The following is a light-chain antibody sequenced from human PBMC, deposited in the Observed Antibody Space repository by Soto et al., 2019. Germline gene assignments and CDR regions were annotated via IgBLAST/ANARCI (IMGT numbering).Light chain of an antibody. V-gene: IGKV3-20*01. CDR2: RAS. CDR1: QSVSTNY. CDR3: QQYGSPSLT. J-gene: IGKJ4*01. Sequence: EIVLTQSPGTLSLSPGERATLSCRASQSVSTNYLAWYQQKPGQAPKVLIYRASSRATGVPDRFSGSGSGTDFTLTITRLEPEDFAVYYCQQYGSPSLTFGGGTKVDIK.